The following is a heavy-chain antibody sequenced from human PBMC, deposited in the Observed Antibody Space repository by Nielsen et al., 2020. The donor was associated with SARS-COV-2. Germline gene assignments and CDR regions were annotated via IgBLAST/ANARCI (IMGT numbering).Heavy chain of an antibody. J-gene: IGHJ4*02. CDR2: IIPIFGTA. D-gene: IGHD3-22*01. Sequence: WVRQAPGQGLEWMGGIIPIFGTANYAQKFQGRVTITADESTSTAYMELSSPRSEDTAVYYCAREGYYDSYGDYWGQGTLVTVSS. V-gene: IGHV1-69*01. CDR3: AREGYYDSYGDY.